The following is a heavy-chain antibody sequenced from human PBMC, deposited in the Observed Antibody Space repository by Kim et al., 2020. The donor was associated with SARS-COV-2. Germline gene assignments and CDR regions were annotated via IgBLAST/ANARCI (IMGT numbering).Heavy chain of an antibody. CDR3: ARDRYYDILTGGYYYYYGMDV. CDR1: GGSISSYY. V-gene: IGHV4-59*13. J-gene: IGHJ6*02. CDR2: IYYSGST. D-gene: IGHD3-9*01. Sequence: SETLSLTCTVSGGSISSYYWSWIRQPPGKGLEWIGYIYYSGSTNYNPSLKSRVTISVDTSKNQFSLKLSSVTAADTAVYYCARDRYYDILTGGYYYYYGMDVWGQGTTVTVSS.